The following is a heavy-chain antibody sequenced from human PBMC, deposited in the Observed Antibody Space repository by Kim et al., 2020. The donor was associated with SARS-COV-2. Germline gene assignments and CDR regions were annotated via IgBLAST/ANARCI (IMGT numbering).Heavy chain of an antibody. CDR2: INPSGGST. CDR1: GYTFTSYY. D-gene: IGHD3-10*01. J-gene: IGHJ4*02. V-gene: IGHV1-46*01. Sequence: ASVKVSCKASGYTFTSYYMHWVRQAPGQGLEWMGIINPSGGSTSYAQKFQGRVTMTRDTSTTTAYLELSSLRSEDTAGYYCPRVPPYRPHIDYWGQGTL. CDR3: PRVPPYRPHIDY.